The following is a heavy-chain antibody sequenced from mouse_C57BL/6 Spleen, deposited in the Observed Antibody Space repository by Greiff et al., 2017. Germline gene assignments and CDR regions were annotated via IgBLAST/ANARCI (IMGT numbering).Heavy chain of an antibody. CDR3: AKMGDGNSYAMDY. V-gene: IGHV2-5*01. D-gene: IGHD2-1*01. J-gene: IGHJ4*01. CDR2: IWRGGST. CDR1: GFSLTSYG. Sequence: VQLQQSGPGLVQPSQSLSITCTVSGFSLTSYGEHWVRQSPGKGLEWLGVIWRGGSTDYNAAFMSRLSITKDNSKSQVFFKMNSLQADDTDIYYCAKMGDGNSYAMDYWGQGTSVTVSS.